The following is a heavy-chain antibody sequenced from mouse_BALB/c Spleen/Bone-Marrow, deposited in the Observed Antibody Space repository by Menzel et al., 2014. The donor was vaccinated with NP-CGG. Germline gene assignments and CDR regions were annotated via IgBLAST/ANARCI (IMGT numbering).Heavy chain of an antibody. CDR2: INPYNGGT. D-gene: IGHD1-1*01. J-gene: IGHJ4*01. Sequence: EVKLMESGPELVKPGASLKISCKASGYSFTGYTMNWVKQSHGKNLEWIGLINPYNGGTTYNQKFKSKATLTVDKSSSTAYMELLSLTSEDSAVCYCARGITTGMDYWGQGTSVTVSS. CDR3: ARGITTGMDY. CDR1: GYSFTGYT. V-gene: IGHV1-26*01.